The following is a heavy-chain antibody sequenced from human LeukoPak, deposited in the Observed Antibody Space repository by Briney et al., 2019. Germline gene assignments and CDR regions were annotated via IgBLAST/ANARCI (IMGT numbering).Heavy chain of an antibody. V-gene: IGHV3-23*01. J-gene: IGHJ4*02. CDR3: AKDVAVAGSIDY. D-gene: IGHD6-19*01. CDR1: GFTFSSYA. Sequence: SGGSLRLSCAASGFTFSSYAMSWVRQAPGKGLEWVSAISGSGGSTYYADSVKGRFTISRDNSKNTLYLQMNSLRAEDTAVYYCAKDVAVAGSIDYWGQGTLVTVSS. CDR2: ISGSGGST.